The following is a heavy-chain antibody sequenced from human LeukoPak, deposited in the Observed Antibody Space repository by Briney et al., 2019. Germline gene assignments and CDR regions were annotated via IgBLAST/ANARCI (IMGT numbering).Heavy chain of an antibody. Sequence: ASGNASCKASGYTVSDYFIHWVRQAPGQGLEWMGRINPNSGGTEYAQNFQGRVTMTRDTSISASYMELNRLTSDDTAVYYCARDLSTTSNWELDYWGQGTLVTVSS. CDR3: ARDLSTTSNWELDY. CDR2: INPNSGGT. J-gene: IGHJ4*02. V-gene: IGHV1-2*06. D-gene: IGHD1-26*01. CDR1: GYTVSDYF.